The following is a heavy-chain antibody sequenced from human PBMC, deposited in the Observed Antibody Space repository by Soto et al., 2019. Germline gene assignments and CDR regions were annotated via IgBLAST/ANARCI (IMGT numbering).Heavy chain of an antibody. CDR3: ARGDYHDTSGPFSDAFDV. CDR2: IYSGGST. CDR1: GFTFSSYA. V-gene: IGHV3-23*03. D-gene: IGHD3-22*01. J-gene: IGHJ3*01. Sequence: PGGSLRLSCAASGFTFSSYAISWVRQAPGKGLEWVSIIYSGGSTYYADSVKGRFTISRDNTKNSLYLQVNSLRAEDTAVYYCARGDYHDTSGPFSDAFDVWGQGTMVTVSS.